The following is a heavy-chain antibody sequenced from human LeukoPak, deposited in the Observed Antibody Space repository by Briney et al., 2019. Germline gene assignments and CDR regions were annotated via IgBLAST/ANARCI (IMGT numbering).Heavy chain of an antibody. J-gene: IGHJ6*03. D-gene: IGHD6-13*01. Sequence: PSETLSLTCTVSGGSISSGSYYWSWIRQPAGKGLEWIGRIYTSGSTNYNPSLKSRVTISVDTSKNQFSLKLSSVTAADTAVYYCARARYSSSWPYYYYMDVWGKGTTVTVSS. V-gene: IGHV4-61*02. CDR1: GGSISSGSYY. CDR2: IYTSGST. CDR3: ARARYSSSWPYYYYMDV.